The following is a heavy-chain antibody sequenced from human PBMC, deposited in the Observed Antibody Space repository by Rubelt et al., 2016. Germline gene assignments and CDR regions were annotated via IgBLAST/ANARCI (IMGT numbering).Heavy chain of an antibody. J-gene: IGHJ4*02. D-gene: IGHD3-10*01. CDR1: GFTFSSYW. V-gene: IGHV3-7*03. CDR2: IKQDGSEK. Sequence: EVQLVESGGGLAQPGGSLRLSCAASGFTFSSYWMSWVRQAPGKGLEWVANIKQDGSEKYYVDPVKGRFTISRDNPKNSVYLQMKSLRAEDTAVYDCARGGVLWFGAGVDDWGQGTLVTVSS. CDR3: ARGGVLWFGAGVDD.